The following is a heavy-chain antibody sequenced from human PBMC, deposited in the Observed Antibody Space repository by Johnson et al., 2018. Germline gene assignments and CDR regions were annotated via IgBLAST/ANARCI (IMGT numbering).Heavy chain of an antibody. Sequence: QLVESGPEVKKPGTSVKVSCKASGFTFTSSAVQWVRQARGQRLEWIGWIVVGSGNTNYAQKFQGRVTITRDTTASTAYMGLSSLSSEEPAVYYCASHMATGAGWFDPWGQGTLVTVSS. J-gene: IGHJ5*02. V-gene: IGHV1-58*01. CDR1: GFTFTSSA. CDR2: IVVGSGNT. D-gene: IGHD5-24*01. CDR3: ASHMATGAGWFDP.